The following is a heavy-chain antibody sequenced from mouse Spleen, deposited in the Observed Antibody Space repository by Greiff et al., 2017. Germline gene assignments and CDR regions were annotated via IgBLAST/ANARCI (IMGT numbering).Heavy chain of an antibody. D-gene: IGHD1-1*02. CDR2: ISSGGNNT. CDR1: GYTFSSYG. CDR3: ARLRGGYDF. V-gene: IGHV5-6*01. Sequence: EVKLVESGGDLVKPGASLKLSCAASGYTFSSYGMSWVRQTPDQRLEWVATISSGGNNTYYPDSVKGRFTISRDNAKNTLYLQRSSLESEDTAMYECARLRGGYDFWGEGTTLTVSS. J-gene: IGHJ2*01.